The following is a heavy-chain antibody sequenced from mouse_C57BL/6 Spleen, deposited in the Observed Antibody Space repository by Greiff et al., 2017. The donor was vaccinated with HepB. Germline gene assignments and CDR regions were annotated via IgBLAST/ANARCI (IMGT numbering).Heavy chain of an antibody. J-gene: IGHJ4*01. D-gene: IGHD2-12*01. V-gene: IGHV1-64*01. CDR3: TRSRGYYRSYALDC. Sequence: VQLQQPGAELVKPGASVKLSCKASGYTFTSYWMHWVKQRPGQGLEWIGMIHPNSGSTNYNEKFKSKATLTVDKSSSTAYLQLSSLTSEGSAVFYCTRSRGYYRSYALDCWGQVTSVTVSS. CDR1: GYTFTSYW. CDR2: IHPNSGST.